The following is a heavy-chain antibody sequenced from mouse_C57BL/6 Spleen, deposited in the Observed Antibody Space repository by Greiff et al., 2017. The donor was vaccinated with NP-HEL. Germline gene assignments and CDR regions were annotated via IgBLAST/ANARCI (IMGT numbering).Heavy chain of an antibody. CDR2: IYPGGGAT. CDR3: AREEDGYFMDY. CDR1: GYAFTSYW. V-gene: IGHV1-80*01. J-gene: IGHJ4*01. Sequence: QVQLQQSGAELVKPGASVKLSCKASGYAFTSYWMHWVKQRPGKGLEWIGQIYPGGGATNYNGKFKGKATLTADKSSSTAYMQLSSLTSEDSAVYYCAREEDGYFMDYWGQGTSVTVSS. D-gene: IGHD2-3*01.